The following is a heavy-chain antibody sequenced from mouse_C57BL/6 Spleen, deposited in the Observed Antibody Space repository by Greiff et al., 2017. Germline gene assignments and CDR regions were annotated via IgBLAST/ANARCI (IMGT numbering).Heavy chain of an antibody. CDR2: IYPGDGDT. J-gene: IGHJ3*01. Sequence: QVQLQQSGPELVKPGASVKISCKASGYAFSSSWMNWVKQRPGKGLEWIGRIYPGDGDTNYNGKFKGKATLTADKSSSTAYMQLSSLTSEDSAVYFCAREGYYYGSSWGAYWGQGTLVTVSA. CDR1: GYAFSSSW. V-gene: IGHV1-82*01. CDR3: AREGYYYGSSWGAY. D-gene: IGHD1-1*01.